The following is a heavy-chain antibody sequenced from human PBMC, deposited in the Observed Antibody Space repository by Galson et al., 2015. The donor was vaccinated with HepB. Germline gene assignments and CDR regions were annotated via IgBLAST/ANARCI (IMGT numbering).Heavy chain of an antibody. Sequence: SLRLSCAASGFTFNNYDMHWVRQPPGKGLEWVAFISSDGTNKYYADSVKGRFTISRDNSKNTLYLQMNSLRAEDTAVYYCAKDRPIDYWGQGTLVTVSS. D-gene: IGHD6-6*01. V-gene: IGHV3-30*18. J-gene: IGHJ4*02. CDR3: AKDRPIDY. CDR2: ISSDGTNK. CDR1: GFTFNNYD.